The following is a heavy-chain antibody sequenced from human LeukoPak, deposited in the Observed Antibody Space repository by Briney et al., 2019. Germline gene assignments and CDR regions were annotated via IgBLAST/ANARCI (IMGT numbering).Heavy chain of an antibody. J-gene: IGHJ4*02. CDR3: ARSQLLWFGEFY. CDR2: IYYSGST. Sequence: PSETLSLTCTVSGGSISSYYWGWIRQPPGKGLEWIGSIYYSGSTYYNPSLKSRVTISVDTSKNQFSLKLSSVTAADTAVYYCARSQLLWFGEFYWGQGTLVTVSS. CDR1: GGSISSYY. V-gene: IGHV4-39*07. D-gene: IGHD3-10*01.